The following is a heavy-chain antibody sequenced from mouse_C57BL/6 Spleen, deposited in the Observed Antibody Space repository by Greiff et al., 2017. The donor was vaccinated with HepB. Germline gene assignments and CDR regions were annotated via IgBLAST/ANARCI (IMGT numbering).Heavy chain of an antibody. D-gene: IGHD1-1*01. V-gene: IGHV1-53*01. CDR1: GYTFTSYW. Sequence: QVQLQQPGTELVKPGASVKLSCKASGYTFTSYWMHWVKQRPGQGLEWIGNINPSNGGTNYNEKFKSKATLTVDKSSSTAYMQLSSLTSEDSAVYYCARDLPLRYPEDYAMDYCGQGTSVTVSS. CDR3: ARDLPLRYPEDYAMDY. J-gene: IGHJ4*01. CDR2: INPSNGGT.